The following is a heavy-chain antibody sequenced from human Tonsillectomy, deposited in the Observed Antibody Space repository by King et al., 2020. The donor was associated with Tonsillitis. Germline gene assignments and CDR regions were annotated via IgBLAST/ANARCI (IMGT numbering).Heavy chain of an antibody. CDR1: GFTFSSYG. D-gene: IGHD3-3*01. J-gene: IGHJ3*02. CDR3: ARSHITIFGVVNTDAFDI. V-gene: IGHV3-33*01. CDR2: IWYDGSNK. Sequence: VQLVESGEGVVQPGRSLRLSCAASGFTFSSYGMHWVRQAPGKELEWVAVIWYDGSNKYYADSVKGRFTISRDNSKNTLYLQMNSLRAEDTAVYYCARSHITIFGVVNTDAFDIWGQGTMVTVSS.